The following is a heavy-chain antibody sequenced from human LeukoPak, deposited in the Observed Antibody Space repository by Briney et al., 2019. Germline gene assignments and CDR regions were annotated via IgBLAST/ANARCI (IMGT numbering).Heavy chain of an antibody. V-gene: IGHV1-2*02. Sequence: GASVKVSCKASGYTFTAYYMHWVRQAPGQGLEWMGWINPNSGGTNYAQKFQGRVTMTRDTSINTAYMELNRLTSDDTAVYYCARDKWEPRYAFDIWGQGTMVTVSS. CDR3: ARDKWEPRYAFDI. J-gene: IGHJ3*02. CDR1: GYTFTAYY. D-gene: IGHD1-26*01. CDR2: INPNSGGT.